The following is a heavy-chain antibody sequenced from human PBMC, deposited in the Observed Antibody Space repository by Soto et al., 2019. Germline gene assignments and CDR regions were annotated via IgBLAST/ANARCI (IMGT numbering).Heavy chain of an antibody. Sequence: ASVKVSCKASGYTLTTYGISWVRQAPGQGLEWVAWFSPYNGNTNFAQRFQGRVTMSTDTSTNTAYMELRRLTSEDTAVYYCAREGNSHSPTSYYYSGMDVWGQGTAVTVSS. CDR2: FSPYNGNT. V-gene: IGHV1-18*04. J-gene: IGHJ6*02. CDR1: GYTLTTYG. D-gene: IGHD1-7*01. CDR3: AREGNSHSPTSYYYSGMDV.